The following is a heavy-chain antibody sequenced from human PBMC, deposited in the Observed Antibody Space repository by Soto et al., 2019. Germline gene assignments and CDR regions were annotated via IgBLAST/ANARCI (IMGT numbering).Heavy chain of an antibody. CDR2: IYYSGST. J-gene: IGHJ4*02. CDR3: GGGGRESSGYSPPGY. D-gene: IGHD3-22*01. V-gene: IGHV4-31*03. CDR1: GGSISSGGYY. Sequence: QVQLQESGPGLVKPSQTLSLTCTVSGGSISSGGYYWSWIRQHPGKGLEWIGYIYYSGSTYYNPSLKSRVTIAVHASQNQVPLKLSTVPAADTAVYYWGGGGRESSGYSPPGYWGQGTLVTVSS.